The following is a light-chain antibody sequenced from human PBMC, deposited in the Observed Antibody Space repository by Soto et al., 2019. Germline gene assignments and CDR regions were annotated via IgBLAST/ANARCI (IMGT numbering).Light chain of an antibody. J-gene: IGKJ5*01. CDR2: DAS. Sequence: IRMPQYPASLSASTRDRVTITYRASQSISSYLNWYQQKPGKAPKLLIYDASSLESGVPSRFSGGGSGTDFTLTISRLEPEDFAVYYCQHDVTSSITFGQGTRLEIK. V-gene: IGKV1-39*01. CDR3: QHDVTSSIT. CDR1: QSISSY.